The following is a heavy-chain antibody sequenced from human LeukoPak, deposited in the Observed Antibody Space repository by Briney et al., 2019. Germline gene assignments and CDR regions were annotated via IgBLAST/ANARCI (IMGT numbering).Heavy chain of an antibody. CDR2: MNPNTGRT. V-gene: IGHV1-8*01. Sequence: ASVKVSCKASRYTFSSYDINWVREAAGQGLEWMGWMNPNTGRTGFAQKFQGRLTMTRDTSISTAYMELSSLRSEDTAVYYCAKMRMAGLVVIGVGYFDYWGLGTLVTVSS. CDR3: AKMRMAGLVVIGVGYFDY. D-gene: IGHD3-22*01. CDR1: RYTFSSYD. J-gene: IGHJ4*02.